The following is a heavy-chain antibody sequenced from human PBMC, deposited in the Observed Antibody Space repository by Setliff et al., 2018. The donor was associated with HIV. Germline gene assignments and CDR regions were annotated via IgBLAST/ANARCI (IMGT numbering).Heavy chain of an antibody. V-gene: IGHV1-18*01. CDR1: GYTFTNYG. CDR2: ISAYNGNT. CDR3: ARILVGVDGAFDI. D-gene: IGHD1-26*01. Sequence: ASVKVSCKASGYTFTNYGISWVRQAPGQGLEWMGWISAYNGNTNYAQKLQDRVTMTTDTSTSTAYMELRSLISDDTAVYCCARILVGVDGAFDIWGQGTMVTVSS. J-gene: IGHJ3*02.